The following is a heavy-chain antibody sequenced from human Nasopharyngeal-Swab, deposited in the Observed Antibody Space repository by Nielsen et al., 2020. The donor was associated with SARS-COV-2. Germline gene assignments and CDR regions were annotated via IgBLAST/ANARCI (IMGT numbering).Heavy chain of an antibody. CDR3: AKDPSIVVVTAEYFQH. CDR2: ISYDGSNK. D-gene: IGHD2-21*02. J-gene: IGHJ1*01. V-gene: IGHV3-30*18. Sequence: GGSLRLSCAASGFTFSSCGMHWVRQAPGRGLEWVAVISYDGSNKYYADSVKGRFTISRDNSKNTLYLQMNSLRADDTAVYYCAKDPSIVVVTAEYFQHWGQGTLVTVSS. CDR1: GFTFSSCG.